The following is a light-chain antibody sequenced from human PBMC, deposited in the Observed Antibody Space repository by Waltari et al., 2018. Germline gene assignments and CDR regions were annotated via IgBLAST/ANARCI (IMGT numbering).Light chain of an antibody. CDR3: QQRMNWPPIT. V-gene: IGKV3-11*01. CDR2: DAS. CDR1: QSVSNY. Sequence: EIVLTQSPATLSLSPGERATLSCRASQSVSNYLAWYQQKPGQAPRLLIYDASNRATGIPARFSGSGSGTDVTLTISSLEPEDFAVYYCQQRMNWPPITFGQGTRLEIK. J-gene: IGKJ5*01.